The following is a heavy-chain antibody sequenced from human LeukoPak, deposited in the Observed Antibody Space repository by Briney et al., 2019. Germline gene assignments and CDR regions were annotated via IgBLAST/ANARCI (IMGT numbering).Heavy chain of an antibody. CDR3: AREGMGYDILTGYYRSGWFDP. D-gene: IGHD3-9*01. Sequence: SETLSLTCTVSGGSISSSSYYWSWIRQPPGKGLEWIGYIYYSGSTNYNPSLKSRVTISVDTSKNQFSLKLSSVTAADTAVYYCAREGMGYDILTGYYRSGWFDPWGQGTLVTVSS. CDR2: IYYSGST. V-gene: IGHV4-61*01. J-gene: IGHJ5*02. CDR1: GGSISSSSYY.